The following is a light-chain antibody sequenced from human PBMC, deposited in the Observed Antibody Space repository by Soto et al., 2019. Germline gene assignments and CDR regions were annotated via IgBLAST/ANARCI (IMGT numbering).Light chain of an antibody. Sequence: QSALTQPASVSGSPGQSITISCTGTSSDVGGYNYVSWYQQHPGKAPKLIIYEVSNRPSGVPDRFSGSKSGNTASLTVSGLQAGDEADYYCSSFAANDNVVFGGGTKLTVL. CDR1: SSDVGGYNY. CDR2: EVS. J-gene: IGLJ3*02. V-gene: IGLV2-8*01. CDR3: SSFAANDNVV.